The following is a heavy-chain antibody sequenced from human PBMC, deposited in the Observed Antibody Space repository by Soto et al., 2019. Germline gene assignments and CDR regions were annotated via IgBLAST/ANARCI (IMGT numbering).Heavy chain of an antibody. CDR1: GYSVSSGYF. Sequence: SETLSLTCVVSGYSVSSGYFGGWIRQPPGKGLEWIGSISHSGGTYYNPSLKSRVTLSINTSKNQLSLTLSSVTAADTAVYYCARDLGGGSHDYWGQGALVTVSS. V-gene: IGHV4-38-2*02. CDR2: ISHSGGT. CDR3: ARDLGGGSHDY. D-gene: IGHD3-16*01. J-gene: IGHJ4*02.